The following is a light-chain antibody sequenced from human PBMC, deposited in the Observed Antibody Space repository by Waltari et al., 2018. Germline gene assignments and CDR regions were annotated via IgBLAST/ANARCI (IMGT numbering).Light chain of an antibody. CDR1: QSVIKW. CDR2: TAS. J-gene: IGKJ1*01. V-gene: IGKV1-5*03. Sequence: IHMTQSPATLSASVGDRVTITCRASQSVIKWLAWYQHKPGKAPKVLIYTASSLESGVPSRFSGRGYRTEFTLTINSLQPDDVATYYCQHYSSSSRPFGQGTKVEVK. CDR3: QHYSSSSRP.